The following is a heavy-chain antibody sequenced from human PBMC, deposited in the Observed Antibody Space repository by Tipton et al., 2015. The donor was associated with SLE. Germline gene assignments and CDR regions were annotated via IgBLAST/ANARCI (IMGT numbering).Heavy chain of an antibody. J-gene: IGHJ4*02. Sequence: LRLSCAASGFTFDDYGMSWVRQAPGKGLEWVGEINHSGSTNYNPSLKSRVTISVDTSKNQFSLKLSSVTAADTAVYYCARDKWELPDYWGQGTLVTVSS. CDR3: ARDKWELPDY. CDR1: GFTFDDYG. D-gene: IGHD1-26*01. V-gene: IGHV4-34*01. CDR2: INHSGST.